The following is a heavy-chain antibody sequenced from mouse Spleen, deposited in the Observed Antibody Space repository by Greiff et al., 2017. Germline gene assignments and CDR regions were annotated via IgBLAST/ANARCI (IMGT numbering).Heavy chain of an antibody. CDR1: GFTFSSYT. J-gene: IGHJ3*01. V-gene: IGHV5-9*01. CDR2: ISGGGGNT. D-gene: IGHD1-1*01. CDR3: ASLYYGSSYDWFAY. Sequence: DVQLVESGGGLVKPGGSLKLSCAASGFTFSSYTMSWVRQTPEKRLEWVATISGGGGNTYYPDSVKGRFTISRDNAKNTLYLQMSSLRSEDTALYYCASLYYGSSYDWFAYWGQGTLVTVSA.